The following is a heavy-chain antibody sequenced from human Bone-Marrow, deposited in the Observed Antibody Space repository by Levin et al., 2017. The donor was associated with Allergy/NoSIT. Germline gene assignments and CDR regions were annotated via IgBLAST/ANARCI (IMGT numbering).Heavy chain of an antibody. CDR2: IKADGSAK. Sequence: GESLKISCAASGFTFNDYWMTWVRQAPGKGLEWVANIKADGSAKHYVDSVKGRFTISRDNAKNSLYLQIDSLRAEDTALYYCARGGSGIYYGGRLYYWGQGTLVTVSS. CDR1: GFTFNDYW. D-gene: IGHD3-10*01. J-gene: IGHJ4*02. V-gene: IGHV3-7*04. CDR3: ARGGSGIYYGGRLYY.